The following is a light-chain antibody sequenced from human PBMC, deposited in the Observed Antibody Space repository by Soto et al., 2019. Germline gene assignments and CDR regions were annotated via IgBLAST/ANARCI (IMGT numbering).Light chain of an antibody. CDR3: SSYTSSNTWV. V-gene: IGLV2-14*01. CDR1: SSDVGGYNY. CDR2: EVS. J-gene: IGLJ3*02. Sequence: QSALTQPASVSGSPGQSITSSCTGSSSDVGGYNYVSWYQQHPGKAPKVMIYEVSNRPSGVSNRFSGSKSDNTASLTISGLQAEDEADYYCSSYTSSNTWVFGGGTKLTVL.